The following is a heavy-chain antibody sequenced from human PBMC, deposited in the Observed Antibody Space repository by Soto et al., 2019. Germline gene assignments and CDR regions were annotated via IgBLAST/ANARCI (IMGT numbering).Heavy chain of an antibody. CDR3: ARVYYYGSGYYLPPDY. CDR1: GGSVSSSGNY. Sequence: PSETLSLTCTVSGGSVSSSGNYWGWIRQPPGKGLEWIGSIYYSGSTYYNPSLRSRVTISVDTSKNQFSLKLSSVTAADTAVYYCARVYYYGSGYYLPPDYWGQGTLVTVSS. CDR2: IYYSGST. J-gene: IGHJ4*02. V-gene: IGHV4-39*07. D-gene: IGHD3-10*01.